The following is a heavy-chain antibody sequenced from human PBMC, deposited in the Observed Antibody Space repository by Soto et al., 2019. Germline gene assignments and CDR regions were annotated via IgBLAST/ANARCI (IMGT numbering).Heavy chain of an antibody. J-gene: IGHJ4*02. V-gene: IGHV3-23*01. D-gene: IGHD3-3*01. CDR3: ARMDYDFWREFDY. CDR1: GFTFSSYT. Sequence: PGGSLRLSCAASGFTFSSYTMSWVRQAPGEGLEWVSAIIGNGYTTYYADSVRGRFTISRDNSVNTLFLQMNSLRAEDTAVYYCARMDYDFWREFDYWGQGTLVTVSS. CDR2: IIGNGYTT.